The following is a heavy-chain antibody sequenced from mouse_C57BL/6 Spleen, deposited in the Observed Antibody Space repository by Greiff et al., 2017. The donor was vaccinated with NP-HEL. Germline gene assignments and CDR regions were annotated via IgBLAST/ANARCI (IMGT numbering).Heavy chain of an antibody. CDR3: ASPYDYDGHYYAMDY. J-gene: IGHJ4*01. CDR2: INPNYGTT. Sequence: VQLQQSGPELVKPGASVKISCKASGYSFTDYNMNWVKQSNGKSLEWIGVINPNYGTTSYNQKFKGKATLTVDQSSITAYMQLNSLTSEYSAVYYCASPYDYDGHYYAMDYWGQGTSVTVSS. D-gene: IGHD2-4*01. CDR1: GYSFTDYN. V-gene: IGHV1-39*01.